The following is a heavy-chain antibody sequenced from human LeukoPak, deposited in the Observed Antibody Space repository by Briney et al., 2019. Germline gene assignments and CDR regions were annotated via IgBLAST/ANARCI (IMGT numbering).Heavy chain of an antibody. CDR3: ARDGMTTPAFDY. CDR1: GFTFSSYS. Sequence: GGSLRLSCAASGFTFSSYSMNWVRQAPGKGLEWVSSISSSSSYIYYADSEKGRFTISRDNAKNSLYLQMNSLRAEDTAVYYCARDGMTTPAFDYWGQGTLVTVSS. CDR2: ISSSSSYI. V-gene: IGHV3-21*01. J-gene: IGHJ4*02. D-gene: IGHD4-11*01.